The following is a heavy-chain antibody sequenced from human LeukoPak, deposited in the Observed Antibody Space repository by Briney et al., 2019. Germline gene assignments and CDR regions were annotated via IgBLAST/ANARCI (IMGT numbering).Heavy chain of an antibody. CDR3: ARGPNSNWSGLDF. Sequence: PGRSLRLSCTASGFSFSGHWMHWARQLPGKGLVWVSRISPTGSTTSYADSVKGRFTVSGDNAKNTLYLQVNNLRAEDTAVYYCARGPNSNWSGLDFWGQGTLLTVSS. CDR1: GFSFSGHW. CDR2: ISPTGSTT. V-gene: IGHV3-74*01. J-gene: IGHJ4*02. D-gene: IGHD6-6*01.